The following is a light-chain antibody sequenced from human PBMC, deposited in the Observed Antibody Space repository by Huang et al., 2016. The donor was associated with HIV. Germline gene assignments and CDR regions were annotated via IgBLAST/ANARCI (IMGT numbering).Light chain of an antibody. CDR3: QQYKNWPGT. V-gene: IGKV3-15*01. CDR1: QSVGSN. CDR2: GAS. Sequence: EIVMTQSPATLSVSPGERATLSGRASQSVGSNLAWYQQKPGQAPRLLIYGASTRATGIPARFSGSGSGTEFTLIISSLQSEDFAVYYCQQYKNWPGTFGQGTKVEIK. J-gene: IGKJ1*01.